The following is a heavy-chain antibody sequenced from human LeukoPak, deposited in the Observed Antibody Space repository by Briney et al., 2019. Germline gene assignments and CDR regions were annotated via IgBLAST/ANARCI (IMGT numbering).Heavy chain of an antibody. CDR1: GFSFSSFA. V-gene: IGHV3-30-3*01. J-gene: IGHJ4*02. Sequence: PGGSLRLSCAASGFSFSSFAMHWVRQAPGKGLEWVAVIPYDGNNKYYADSVKGRFTISRDNSKDTLYLQMNSLRAEDTAVYYCATKGSSGFLKYWGQGTLVTVSS. CDR2: IPYDGNNK. CDR3: ATKGSSGFLKY. D-gene: IGHD3-22*01.